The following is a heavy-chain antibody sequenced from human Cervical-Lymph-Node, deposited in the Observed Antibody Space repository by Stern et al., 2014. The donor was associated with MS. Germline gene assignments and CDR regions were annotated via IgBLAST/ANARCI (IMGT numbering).Heavy chain of an antibody. V-gene: IGHV1-69*01. CDR3: ARPYGSGVLPNYYYGMDV. Sequence: LVESGAEVKKPGSSVKVSCKASGGTFSSYAISWVRQAPGQGLEWMGGTIPLFGTANYAQKFQGRVTITADESTSTAYMELSSLRSEDTAVYYCARPYGSGVLPNYYYGMDVWGQGTTVTVSS. J-gene: IGHJ6*02. CDR1: GGTFSSYA. CDR2: TIPLFGTA. D-gene: IGHD3-10*01.